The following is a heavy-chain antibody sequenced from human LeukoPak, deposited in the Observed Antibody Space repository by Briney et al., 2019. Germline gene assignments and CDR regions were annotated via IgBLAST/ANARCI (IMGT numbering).Heavy chain of an antibody. D-gene: IGHD6-19*01. CDR1: GGSISSGSYY. Sequence: SQTRSLTCTVSGGSISSGSYYWSWIREPAGKGLEWIGRIYTSGSTNYTPSLQRRVTISVDTSKNQFSLKLSSVTAADTSVYHCARDLASSGWYPYYDYTTDVWGQGTTVTASS. CDR2: IYTSGST. V-gene: IGHV4-61*02. J-gene: IGHJ6*02. CDR3: ARDLASSGWYPYYDYTTDV.